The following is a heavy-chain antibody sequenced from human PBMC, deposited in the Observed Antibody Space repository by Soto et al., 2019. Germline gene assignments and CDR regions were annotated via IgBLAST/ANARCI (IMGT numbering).Heavy chain of an antibody. CDR1: GFTFSSYG. D-gene: IGHD5-12*01. J-gene: IGHJ4*02. CDR3: ARDRSGYDSFDY. V-gene: IGHV3-33*01. Sequence: QVQLVESGGGVVQPGRSLRLSCAASGFTFSSYGMHWVRQAPGKGLEWVAVIWYDGSNKYYADSVKGRFTTSRDNSKNTLYLQMNSLRAEDTAVYYCARDRSGYDSFDYWGQGTLVTVSS. CDR2: IWYDGSNK.